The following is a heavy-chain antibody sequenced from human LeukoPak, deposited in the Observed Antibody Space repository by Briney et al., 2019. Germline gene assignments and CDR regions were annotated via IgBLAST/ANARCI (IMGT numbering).Heavy chain of an antibody. CDR3: ARAASEWLLRSAFDI. CDR1: EFSVGSNY. CDR2: ISSSSSTI. D-gene: IGHD3-22*01. Sequence: GGSLRLSCAASEFSVGSNYMNWVRQAPGKGLEWVSYISSSSSTIYYADSVEGRFTISRDNAKNSLYLQMNSLRAEDTAVYYCARAASEWLLRSAFDIWGQGTMVTVSS. V-gene: IGHV3-48*01. J-gene: IGHJ3*02.